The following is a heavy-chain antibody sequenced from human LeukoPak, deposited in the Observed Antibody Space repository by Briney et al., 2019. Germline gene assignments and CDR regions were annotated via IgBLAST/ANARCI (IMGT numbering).Heavy chain of an antibody. V-gene: IGHV4-59*01. CDR1: GGSISSYY. Sequence: SETLSLTCTVSGGSISSYYWSWIRQPPGKGLEWIGYIYYSGSTNYNPSLKSRVTISVDTSKNQFSLKLSSVTAADTAVYYCALSLYVDTAMVTPSYYYYIDVWGKGTTVTVSS. CDR2: IYYSGST. J-gene: IGHJ6*03. D-gene: IGHD5-18*01. CDR3: ALSLYVDTAMVTPSYYYYIDV.